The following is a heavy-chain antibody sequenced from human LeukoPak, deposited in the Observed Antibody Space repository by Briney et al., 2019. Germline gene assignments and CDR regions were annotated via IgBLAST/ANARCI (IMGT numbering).Heavy chain of an antibody. CDR2: IYTNENT. CDR1: GGSISTYY. Sequence: KPSETLSLTCTVSGGSISTYYWSWIRQPAGKGLEWIGRIYTNENTNYNPSLRSRVTMSVDTSKNQFSLKLSSVTAADTAVYYCARAAAAAGGQCFDYWGQGTLVAVSS. V-gene: IGHV4-4*07. D-gene: IGHD6-13*01. CDR3: ARAAAAAGGQCFDY. J-gene: IGHJ4*02.